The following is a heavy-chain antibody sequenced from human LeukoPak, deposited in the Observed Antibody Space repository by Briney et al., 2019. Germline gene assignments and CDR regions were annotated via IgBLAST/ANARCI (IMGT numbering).Heavy chain of an antibody. V-gene: IGHV4-38-2*02. CDR2: IYHSGKT. Sequence: PSETLSLTCTVSSYYISSGYYWGWIPRPPGKGLEWIGNIYHSGKTYNNPSLKSRVTISVDTSKNQFSLKLSSVTAADTAVYYCAREGDSSSVGWFYPWGQGTLVTVSS. J-gene: IGHJ5*02. CDR1: SYYISSGYY. D-gene: IGHD6-13*01. CDR3: AREGDSSSVGWFYP.